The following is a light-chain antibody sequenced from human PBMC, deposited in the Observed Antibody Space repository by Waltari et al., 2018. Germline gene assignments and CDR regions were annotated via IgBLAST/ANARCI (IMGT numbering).Light chain of an antibody. J-gene: IGKJ5*01. Sequence: DIQMTQSPSSLSASVGDRVTITCRASQGISNSLAWYQQKPGKAPKLLLYAASRLESGVPSRCSGSGSGTDYTLTISSLQPEDFATYYCQQYYSTLSITFGQGTRLEIK. CDR2: AAS. CDR3: QQYYSTLSIT. CDR1: QGISNS. V-gene: IGKV1-NL1*01.